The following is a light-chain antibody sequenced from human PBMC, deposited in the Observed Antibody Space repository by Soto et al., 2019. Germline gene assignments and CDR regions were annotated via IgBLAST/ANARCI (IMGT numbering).Light chain of an antibody. CDR1: QTNSSW. CDR3: QHYNSYSEA. V-gene: IGKV1-5*03. J-gene: IGKJ1*01. CDR2: KAS. Sequence: DIQMTQSPSTLSGSVGDRVTITCRASQTNSSWLAWYQQKPGKAPKLLIYKASTLKSGVPSRFSGSGSGTEFTLTISSLQPDEFATYYCQHYNSYSEAFGQGTKVELK.